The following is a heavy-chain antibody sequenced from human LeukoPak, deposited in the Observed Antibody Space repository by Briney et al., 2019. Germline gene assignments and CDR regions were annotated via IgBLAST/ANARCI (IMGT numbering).Heavy chain of an antibody. CDR3: AGTPQLAY. CDR1: GFTVSSNY. D-gene: IGHD3-10*01. V-gene: IGHV3-53*01. CDR2: IYSGGST. J-gene: IGHJ4*02. Sequence: QPGGSLRLSCAASGFTVSSNYMSWVRQAPGKGLEWVSIIYSGGSTYYADSVKGRFTVSRDNSKNTLYLRMNSLRAEDTAMYYCAGTPQLAYWGQGTLVTVSS.